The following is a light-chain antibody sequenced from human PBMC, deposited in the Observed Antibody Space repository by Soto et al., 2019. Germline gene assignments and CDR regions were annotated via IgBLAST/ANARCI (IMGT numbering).Light chain of an antibody. CDR3: QQSYSTPRIP. Sequence: DIKITHSPSSLSAPVVGTVTITCRASQSISSYLNWYQQTPGKAPKLLIYAAYSLQSGVPSRFSGSGSGTDFSLTTSSLQPEDFAAYDCQQSYSTPRIPVGNGTRREI. V-gene: IGKV1-39*01. CDR1: QSISSY. CDR2: AAY. J-gene: IGKJ5*01.